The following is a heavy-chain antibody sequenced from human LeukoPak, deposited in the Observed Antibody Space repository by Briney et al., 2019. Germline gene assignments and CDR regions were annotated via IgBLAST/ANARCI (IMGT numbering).Heavy chain of an antibody. CDR1: GFTFSSYG. CDR3: ARKTYDSTGPTPHPDVFDI. J-gene: IGHJ3*02. CDR2: IRYDGSNK. D-gene: IGHD3-22*01. Sequence: PGGSLRLSCAASGFTFSSYGMHWVRQAPGKGLEWVAFIRYDGSNKYYADSVKGRFTISRDNAKNSLYLQMNSLRAEDTAVYYCARKTYDSTGPTPHPDVFDIWGQGTMATVSS. V-gene: IGHV3-30*02.